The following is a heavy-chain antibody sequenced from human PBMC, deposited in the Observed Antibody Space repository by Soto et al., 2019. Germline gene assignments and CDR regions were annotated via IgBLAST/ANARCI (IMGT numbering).Heavy chain of an antibody. Sequence: GGSLRLSCAASGFTFSSYAMSWVRQAPGKGLEWVSAISGSGGSTYYADSGKGRLTIARDNSKNTLYLQMNSLRAEDTAVYYCAKGSYYDYVWFDVWGQGTTVTVSS. CDR1: GFTFSSYA. CDR2: ISGSGGST. D-gene: IGHD3-16*01. V-gene: IGHV3-23*01. CDR3: AKGSYYDYVWFDV. J-gene: IGHJ6*02.